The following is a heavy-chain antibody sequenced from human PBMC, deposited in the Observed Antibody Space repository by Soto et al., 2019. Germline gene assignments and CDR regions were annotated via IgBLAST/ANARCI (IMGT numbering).Heavy chain of an antibody. CDR1: GGSFSGYY. CDR2: INHSGST. V-gene: IGHV4-34*01. Sequence: QVQLQQWGAGLLKPSETLSLTCAVYGGSFSGYYWSWIRQPPGKGLEWIGEINHSGSTNYNPSLKSRVTISVDTSKNHFSLKLSSVTAAYTAVYYCARGVGCTNGVCSDYYYYYMDVWGKGTTVTVSS. J-gene: IGHJ6*03. CDR3: ARGVGCTNGVCSDYYYYYMDV. D-gene: IGHD2-8*01.